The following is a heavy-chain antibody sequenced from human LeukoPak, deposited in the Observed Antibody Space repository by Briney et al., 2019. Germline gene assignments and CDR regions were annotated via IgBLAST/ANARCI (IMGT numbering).Heavy chain of an antibody. CDR2: ISKNSDDI. CDR3: ARVRPGYYCGY. Sequence: GGSLRLSCVASGFTFSIYSMNWVRQAPGKGPEWVSYISKNSDDIYNADSVRGRFTISRDNAKNSLYLQMNSLRAEDTAVYYCARVRPGYYCGYWGQGILVTVSS. J-gene: IGHJ4*02. V-gene: IGHV3-21*05. CDR1: GFTFSIYS.